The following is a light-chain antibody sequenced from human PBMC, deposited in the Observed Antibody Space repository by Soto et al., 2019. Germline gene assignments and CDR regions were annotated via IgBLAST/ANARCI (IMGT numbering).Light chain of an antibody. J-gene: IGKJ2*01. CDR3: QQYNNWPYT. CDR2: GAS. CDR1: QSVSSN. Sequence: EIVMTQSPATLSVSPGERATLSCRASQSVSSNLAWYQQKPGQPPRLLIYGASTRATGIPARFSGSGSGTEFSITISSPQAEDFAVYYCQQYNNWPYTFGQGTKLEIK. V-gene: IGKV3-15*01.